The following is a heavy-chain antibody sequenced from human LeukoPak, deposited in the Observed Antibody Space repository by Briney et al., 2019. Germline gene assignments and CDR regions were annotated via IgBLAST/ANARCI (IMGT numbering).Heavy chain of an antibody. V-gene: IGHV3-33*01. CDR2: IWNDGSND. CDR1: GFTFSQYA. D-gene: IGHD2-15*01. CDR3: AREADCSGGSCYRGAFDI. Sequence: GGSLRLSCAASGFTFSQYAMHWVRQAPGPGPEWVAAIWNDGSNDYYADSVKGRFTISRDNSKNTLSLQMNSLRAEDTAVYYCAREADCSGGSCYRGAFDIWGQGTMVTVSS. J-gene: IGHJ3*02.